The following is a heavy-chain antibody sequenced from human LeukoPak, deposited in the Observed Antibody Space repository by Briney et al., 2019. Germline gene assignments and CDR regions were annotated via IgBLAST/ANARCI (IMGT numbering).Heavy chain of an antibody. CDR3: ARENTGTTAFDY. CDR2: IYYSGST. Sequence: SETLSLTCTVSGGSISSYYWSWIRQHPGKGLEWIGYIYYSGSTYYNPSLRSRVAISIDTSKNQFSLKLSSVTAADTAVYWCARENTGTTAFDYWGQGTLVTVSS. CDR1: GGSISSYY. D-gene: IGHD4-17*01. J-gene: IGHJ4*02. V-gene: IGHV4-59*06.